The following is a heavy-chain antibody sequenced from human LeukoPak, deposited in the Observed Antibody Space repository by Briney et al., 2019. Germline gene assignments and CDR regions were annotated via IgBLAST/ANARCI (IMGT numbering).Heavy chain of an antibody. V-gene: IGHV4-39*01. CDR3: ASYVWGSYRPFDY. J-gene: IGHJ4*02. Sequence: PSETLSLTCTVSGGSISSSSYYWGWIRQPPGKGLKWIGSIYYSGSTYYNPSLKSRVTISVDTSKNQFSLKLSSVTAADTAVYYCASYVWGSYRPFDYWGQGTLVTVSS. D-gene: IGHD3-16*02. CDR2: IYYSGST. CDR1: GGSISSSSYY.